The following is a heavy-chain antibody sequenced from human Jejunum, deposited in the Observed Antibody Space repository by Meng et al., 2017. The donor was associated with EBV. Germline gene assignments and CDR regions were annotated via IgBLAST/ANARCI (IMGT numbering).Heavy chain of an antibody. J-gene: IGHJ4*02. CDR1: RGSFIGYY. CDR3: ARVAFSYTTRSLDS. D-gene: IGHD3-16*02. Sequence: QVQLQQWGAGLLNPSEALSLACAVYRGSFIGYYWSWIRQQPGKGLEWIGEINHSGSTNYNPSLRSRVTISVETSKNQFSLRLNSVTAADTAVYYCARVAFSYTTRSLDSWGQGTLVTVSS. CDR2: INHSGST. V-gene: IGHV4-34*02.